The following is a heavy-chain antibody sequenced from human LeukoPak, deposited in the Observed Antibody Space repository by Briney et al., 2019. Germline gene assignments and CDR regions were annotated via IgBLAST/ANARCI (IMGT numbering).Heavy chain of an antibody. CDR1: GFTFSSYW. V-gene: IGHV3-7*03. Sequence: GGSLRLSCAASGFTFSSYWMSWVRQAPGKGLEWVANIKQDGSEKYYVDSVKGRFTISRDNSKSTLYLQMNSLRPEDTAVYYCVRVEAVYYYGSASPYSPYWGQGTLVTVSS. J-gene: IGHJ4*02. CDR2: IKQDGSEK. CDR3: VRVEAVYYYGSASPYSPY. D-gene: IGHD3-10*01.